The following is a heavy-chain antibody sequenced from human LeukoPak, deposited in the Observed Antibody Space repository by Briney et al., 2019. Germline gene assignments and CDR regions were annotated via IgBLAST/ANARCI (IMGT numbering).Heavy chain of an antibody. J-gene: IGHJ6*02. CDR3: ARGDYGDYPYGMDV. D-gene: IGHD4-17*01. V-gene: IGHV1-18*01. CDR1: GYTFTSYG. CDR2: ISAYNGNT. Sequence: ASVKVSCKASGYTFTSYGISWARQAPGQGLEWMGWISAYNGNTNYAQKLQGRVTMTTDTSTSTAYMELRSLRSDDTAVYYCARGDYGDYPYGMDVWGQGTTVTVSS.